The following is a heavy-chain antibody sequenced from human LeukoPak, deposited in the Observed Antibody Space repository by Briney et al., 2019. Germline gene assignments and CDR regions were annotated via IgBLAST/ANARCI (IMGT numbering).Heavy chain of an antibody. CDR2: INSDGSST. D-gene: IGHD5-12*01. Sequence: GGSLRLSCAASGFTFSSYWMHWVRQAPGKGLVWASRINSDGSSTSYADSVKGRFTISRDNAKNTLYLQMNSLRAEDTAVYYCARDEEATSVGYYYYGMDVWGQGTTVTVSS. CDR3: ARDEEATSVGYYYYGMDV. CDR1: GFTFSSYW. J-gene: IGHJ6*02. V-gene: IGHV3-74*01.